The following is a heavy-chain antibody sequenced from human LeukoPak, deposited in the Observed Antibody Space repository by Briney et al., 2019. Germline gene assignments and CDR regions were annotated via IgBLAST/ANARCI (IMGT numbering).Heavy chain of an antibody. V-gene: IGHV3-23*01. J-gene: IGHJ6*02. D-gene: IGHD3-10*01. CDR2: ISGSGGST. CDR3: AKFGAAHSYYYYYGMDV. Sequence: GGSLRLSCAASGFTFSSYAMSWVRQAPGKGLEWVSAISGSGGSTYYADSVKGRFTISRDNSKNTLYLQMSSLRAEDTAVYYCAKFGAAHSYYYYYGMDVWGQGTTVTVSS. CDR1: GFTFSSYA.